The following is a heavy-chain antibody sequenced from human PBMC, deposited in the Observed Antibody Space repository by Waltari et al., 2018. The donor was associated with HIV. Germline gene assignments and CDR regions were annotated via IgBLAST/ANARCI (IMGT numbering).Heavy chain of an antibody. J-gene: IGHJ4*02. CDR3: ARGYGAHS. Sequence: LVESGGNLVQPGGSLRLSCGASGFRFSGYWMSWVSQAPGKGREVVANIGQEGMEKQYVDSVKVRFTIAIDNAKNSLYLQMNNLRAEDTAVYYCARGYGAHSWGQGTLVTVSS. D-gene: IGHD4-17*01. CDR1: GFRFSGYW. V-gene: IGHV3-7*01. CDR2: IGQEGMEK.